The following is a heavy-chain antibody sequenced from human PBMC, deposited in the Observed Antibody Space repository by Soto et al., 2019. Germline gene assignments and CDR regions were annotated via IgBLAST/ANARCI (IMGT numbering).Heavy chain of an antibody. D-gene: IGHD7-27*01. J-gene: IGHJ6*01. V-gene: IGHV1-18*01. Sequence: ASVKVSRKASGYTFTSYGISWVRQAPGQGLEWMGWISAYNGNTNYAQKLQGRVTMTTDTSTSTAYMELRSLRSDDTAVYYCARVTGGDLLKYYYYYYGMGVWGRGTTVGVSS. CDR3: ARVTGGDLLKYYYYYYGMGV. CDR2: ISAYNGNT. CDR1: GYTFTSYG.